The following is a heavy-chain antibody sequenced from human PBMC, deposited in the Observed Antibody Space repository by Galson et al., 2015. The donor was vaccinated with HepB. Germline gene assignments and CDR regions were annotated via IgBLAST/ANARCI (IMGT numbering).Heavy chain of an antibody. CDR3: ARTRVGASRATFDI. D-gene: IGHD1-26*01. CDR1: GDSISSYY. V-gene: IGHV4-4*07. Sequence: ETLSLTCTVSGDSISSYYWSWIRQPAGKGLEWIGRIYFSGSTNYNPSLKSRVTTSIDTSKNQFSLNLSSVTAADTAVYYCARTRVGASRATFDIWGQGTMVTVSS. CDR2: IYFSGST. J-gene: IGHJ3*02.